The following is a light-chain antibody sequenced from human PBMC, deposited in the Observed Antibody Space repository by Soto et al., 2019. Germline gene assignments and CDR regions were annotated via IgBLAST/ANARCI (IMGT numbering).Light chain of an antibody. J-gene: IGLJ2*01. CDR3: CSYAGSYGVV. CDR2: DVS. CDR1: SSDVGGYNY. V-gene: IGLV2-11*01. Sequence: QSALTQPRSVCGSPGQSVTISCTGTSSDVGGYNYVSWYQQHPGKAPKLMIYDVSKRPSGVPDRFPGSKSGNTASLTISGLQAEDEADYYCCSYAGSYGVVFGGGTKLTVL.